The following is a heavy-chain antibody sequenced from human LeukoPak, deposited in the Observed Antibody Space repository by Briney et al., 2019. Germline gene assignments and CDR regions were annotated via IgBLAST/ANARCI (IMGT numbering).Heavy chain of an antibody. D-gene: IGHD2-2*01. J-gene: IGHJ4*02. Sequence: GGSLRLSCAASGFTFRTYWMSWVRQTPGKGLEWVAKIKPDGSEKSYVDSVKGRSTISRDNAKTSVYLQMNSLRVEDTAVYYCARGQLADIYWGQGALVTVSS. V-gene: IGHV3-7*01. CDR2: IKPDGSEK. CDR1: GFTFRTYW. CDR3: ARGQLADIY.